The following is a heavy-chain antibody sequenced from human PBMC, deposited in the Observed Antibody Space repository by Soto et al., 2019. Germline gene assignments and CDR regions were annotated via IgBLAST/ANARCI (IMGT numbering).Heavy chain of an antibody. CDR1: GGTFSSYA. D-gene: IGHD5-18*01. CDR2: IIPIFGTA. J-gene: IGHJ4*02. CDR3: ARAILGYSYGYFDY. Sequence: QVQLVQSGAEVKKPGSSVKVSCKASGGTFSSYAISWVRQAPGQGLEWMGGIIPIFGTANYAQKFQGRVTITADESTSTADMELSSLRSEDTAVYYCARAILGYSYGYFDYWGQGTLVTVSS. V-gene: IGHV1-69*01.